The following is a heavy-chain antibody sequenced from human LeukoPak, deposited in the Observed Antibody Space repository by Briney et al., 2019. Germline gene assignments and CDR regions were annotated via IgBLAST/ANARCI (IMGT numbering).Heavy chain of an antibody. D-gene: IGHD1/OR15-1a*01. CDR1: GGSISSYY. CDR2: IYYSGST. Sequence: SETLSLTCTVSGGSISSYYWNWIRQPPGKGLEWIGYIYYSGSTNYNPSLKSRVTISVDTSKNQFSLKLSSVAAADTAVYYCARYAVTSLDYWGQGTLVTVSS. J-gene: IGHJ4*02. CDR3: ARYAVTSLDY. V-gene: IGHV4-59*01.